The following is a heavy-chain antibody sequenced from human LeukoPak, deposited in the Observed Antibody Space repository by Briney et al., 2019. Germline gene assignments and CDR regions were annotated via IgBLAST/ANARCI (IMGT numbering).Heavy chain of an antibody. CDR1: GGTISSYY. CDR2: IHYSGST. CDR3: TRWYSSGWAFDY. Sequence: SETLSLTCTVSGGTISSYYWNWIRQPPGKGLEWIGYIHYSGSTKYNPSLKSRVTISVDTSKNQFSLKLSSVTAADTAVYYCTRWYSSGWAFDYWGQGTLVTVSS. D-gene: IGHD6-19*01. J-gene: IGHJ4*02. V-gene: IGHV4-59*08.